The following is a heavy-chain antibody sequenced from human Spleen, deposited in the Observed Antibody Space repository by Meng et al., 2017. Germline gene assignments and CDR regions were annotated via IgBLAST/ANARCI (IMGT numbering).Heavy chain of an antibody. CDR2: IYPGDSDT. V-gene: IGHV5-51*01. CDR3: ARLVITFGGIIVIPVNYFDF. Sequence: GESLKISCKASGYNFASYWIGWVRQMPGRGLECMGFIYPGDSDTKYSPSFQGQVTISADKSISTAYLQWSSLKASDTAMYFCARLVITFGGIIVIPVNYFDFWGQGTRVTGAS. J-gene: IGHJ4*02. CDR1: GYNFASYW. D-gene: IGHD3-16*02.